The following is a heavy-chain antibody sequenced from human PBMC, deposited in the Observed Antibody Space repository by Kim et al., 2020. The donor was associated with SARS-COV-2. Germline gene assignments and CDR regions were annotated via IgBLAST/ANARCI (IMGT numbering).Heavy chain of an antibody. Sequence: SETLSLTCTVSGGSISSYYWSWIRQPPGKGLEWIGYIYYSGSTNYNPSLKSRVTISVDTSKNQFSLKLSSVTAADTAVYYCARGDYGDPYDAFDIWGQGTMVTVSS. CDR1: GGSISSYY. CDR2: IYYSGST. D-gene: IGHD4-17*01. V-gene: IGHV4-59*13. CDR3: ARGDYGDPYDAFDI. J-gene: IGHJ3*02.